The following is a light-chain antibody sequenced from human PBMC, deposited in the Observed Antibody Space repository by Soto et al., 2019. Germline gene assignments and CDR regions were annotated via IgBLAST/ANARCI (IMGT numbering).Light chain of an antibody. J-gene: IGLJ1*01. V-gene: IGLV1-51*01. CDR2: DKN. Sequence: QSVLTQPPSVSAAPGQKVTISCSGTRSNIGSNSASSYQQLPGTAPKLLIYDKNKRPSEIPDRFSGSQSATSATLVITGLQTGDEADYYCASWDSGLRAGVFGTATKVTVL. CDR3: ASWDSGLRAGV. CDR1: RSNIGSNS.